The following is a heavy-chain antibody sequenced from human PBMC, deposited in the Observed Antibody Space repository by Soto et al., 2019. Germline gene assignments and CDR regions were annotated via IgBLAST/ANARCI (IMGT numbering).Heavy chain of an antibody. V-gene: IGHV1-69*06. D-gene: IGHD3-3*01. CDR2: ILPMFGAV. J-gene: IGHJ6*02. CDR1: GGTSSNFV. Sequence: QVQLVQSGTEVKKSGSSVKVSCRASGGTSSNFVITWVRQVPGQGLEWLGGILPMFGAVKYAQKFQDRLIITADRSTQTAAMELGSLRSEDTAVYYCARPKRSGYDRGDSYYHTRDVWGHGTTVTVS. CDR3: ARPKRSGYDRGDSYYHTRDV.